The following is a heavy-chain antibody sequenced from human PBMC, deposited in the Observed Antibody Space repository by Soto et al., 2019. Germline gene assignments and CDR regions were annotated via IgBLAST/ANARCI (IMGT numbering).Heavy chain of an antibody. J-gene: IGHJ4*02. V-gene: IGHV3-48*02. CDR2: INSDSTTT. Sequence: PGGSLRLSCAFSGFPFSTYAMHWVRQAPGKGLEWISYINSDSTTTFHADSVKGRFTVSRDNAKNSLYLQMSSLRHEDTAVYYCARDLSHWGQGTLVTVSS. CDR3: ARDLSH. CDR1: GFPFSTYA.